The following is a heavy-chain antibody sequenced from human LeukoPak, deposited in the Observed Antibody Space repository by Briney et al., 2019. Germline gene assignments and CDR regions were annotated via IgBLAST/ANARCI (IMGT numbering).Heavy chain of an antibody. CDR1: GGSISGSSYY. CDR2: IYHSGST. J-gene: IGHJ5*02. D-gene: IGHD3-22*01. CDR3: ARHRRWGVVVAGTKGWFDP. Sequence: TSETLSLTCTVSGGSISGSSYYWGWIRQPPGTGLEWIGEIYHSGSTNYNPSLKSRVTISVDKSKNQFSLKLSSVTAADTAVYYCARHRRWGVVVAGTKGWFDPWGQGTLVTVSS. V-gene: IGHV4-39*01.